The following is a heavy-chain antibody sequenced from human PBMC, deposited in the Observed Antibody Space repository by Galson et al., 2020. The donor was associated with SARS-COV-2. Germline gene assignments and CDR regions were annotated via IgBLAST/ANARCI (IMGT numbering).Heavy chain of an antibody. J-gene: IGHJ4*02. Sequence: TGGSLRLSCAASGFIFSNFWMHWVRQFPGRGLEWVSHISRDGSSTSYADSVRGRFTISRDNAKNRLYLQMNTLTEEDSAVYYCASGFLQDTSGWSDYWGRGTLVTVSS. CDR1: GFIFSNFW. D-gene: IGHD6-19*01. CDR3: ASGFLQDTSGWSDY. CDR2: ISRDGSST. V-gene: IGHV3-74*01.